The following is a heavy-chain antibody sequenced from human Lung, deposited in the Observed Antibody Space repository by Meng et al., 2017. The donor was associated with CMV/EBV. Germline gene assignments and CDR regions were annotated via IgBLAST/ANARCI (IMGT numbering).Heavy chain of an antibody. CDR1: GDTFSNLA. CDR2: IIPTFNTI. Sequence: SCKASGDTFSNLAISWVRQTPGQGPEWMGGIIPTFNTIKYAQKFQGRLTITTDRSTSTAYMDLSSLRSDDTAVYYCVRDRIGWFDPWGQGTLVTVSS. D-gene: IGHD2-15*01. J-gene: IGHJ5*02. CDR3: VRDRIGWFDP. V-gene: IGHV1-69*05.